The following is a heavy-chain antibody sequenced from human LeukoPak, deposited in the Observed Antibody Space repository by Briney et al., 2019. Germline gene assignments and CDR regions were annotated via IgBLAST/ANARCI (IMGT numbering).Heavy chain of an antibody. CDR2: ISGSGGST. CDR3: ATDSYVSGSYYRLFY. D-gene: IGHD3-10*01. J-gene: IGHJ4*02. CDR1: GFTFSSYA. V-gene: IGHV3-23*01. Sequence: GGSLRLSCAASGFTFSSYAMSWVRQAPGKGLEWVSAISGSGGSTYYADSVKGRFTISRDNAKNTLYLQMNNLRAEDTATYYCATDSYVSGSYYRLFYWGQGTLVTVSS.